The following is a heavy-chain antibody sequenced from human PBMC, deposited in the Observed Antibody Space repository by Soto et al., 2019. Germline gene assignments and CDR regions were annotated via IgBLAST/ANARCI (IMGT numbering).Heavy chain of an antibody. D-gene: IGHD3-3*01. Sequence: EVQLVESGGRLVQPGRSLRLSCAGTGLNFDDFAMHWVRQAPGKGLEWVSGITWNSRVLAYADSVKGRFTISRDNARNSLYQQMDSLRDEDTALYYCAKGSYDFWSPYYFDSCGQGTLVTVSS. CDR2: ITWNSRVL. V-gene: IGHV3-9*01. CDR1: GLNFDDFA. J-gene: IGHJ4*02. CDR3: AKGSYDFWSPYYFDS.